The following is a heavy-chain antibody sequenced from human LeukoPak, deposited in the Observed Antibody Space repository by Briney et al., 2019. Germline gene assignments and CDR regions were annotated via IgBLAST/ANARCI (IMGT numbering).Heavy chain of an antibody. CDR2: IHYTGST. J-gene: IGHJ4*02. Sequence: SETLSLTCTVSGGSISSYYWSWIRQSSGKGLECIGYIHYTGSTNYNPSLKSRVTISVETSKNQFPLKLSSVTAADTAVYYCSAQLVTDDYWGQGTLVTVSS. CDR1: GGSISSYY. CDR3: SAQLVTDDY. V-gene: IGHV4-59*12. D-gene: IGHD6-13*01.